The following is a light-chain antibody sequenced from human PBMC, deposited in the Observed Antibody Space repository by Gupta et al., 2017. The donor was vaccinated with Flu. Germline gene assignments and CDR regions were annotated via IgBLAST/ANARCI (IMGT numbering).Light chain of an antibody. J-gene: IGLJ2*01. Sequence: QSVLTQPPSVSAAPGQKVTISCSGSSSNIGNNYASWYQQLPGTAPKLLIYDNNKRPSGIPDRFSGSKSGTSATLDITGLQTGDEADYYCGTWDSSLSGVVFGGGTKLTVL. CDR3: GTWDSSLSGVV. CDR2: DNN. CDR1: SSNIGNNY. V-gene: IGLV1-51*01.